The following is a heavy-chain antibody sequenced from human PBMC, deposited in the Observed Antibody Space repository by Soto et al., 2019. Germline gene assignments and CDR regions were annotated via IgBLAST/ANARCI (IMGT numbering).Heavy chain of an antibody. V-gene: IGHV3-23*01. Sequence: EVQLLESGGGLVQPGGFLRLSCVGSGFSFRKYAMNWVRQAPGKGLEWVSGISGSGGSGRGFYADPVKGRFTISRDNSKNTLYLEMNSLRAEDTAVYYCAKDLDDYSSAIDFWGQGTLVTVSS. D-gene: IGHD4-4*01. CDR3: AKDLDDYSSAIDF. CDR2: ISGSGGSGRG. CDR1: GFSFRKYA. J-gene: IGHJ4*02.